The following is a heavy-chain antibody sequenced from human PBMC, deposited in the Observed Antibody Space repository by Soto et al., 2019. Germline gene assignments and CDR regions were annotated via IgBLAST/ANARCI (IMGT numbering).Heavy chain of an antibody. CDR3: TSPQGSWGEVVY. V-gene: IGHV3-73*01. CDR1: GFTFSGSA. Sequence: EVQLVESGGGLVQPGGSLKLSCAASGFTFSGSAMHWVRQASGKGLEWVGRIRSKANSYATAYAASVKGRFTISRDDSKNTAYLQMNGLKTEDTAVYYCTSPQGSWGEVVYWGQGTLVTVSS. J-gene: IGHJ4*02. D-gene: IGHD3-16*01. CDR2: IRSKANSYAT.